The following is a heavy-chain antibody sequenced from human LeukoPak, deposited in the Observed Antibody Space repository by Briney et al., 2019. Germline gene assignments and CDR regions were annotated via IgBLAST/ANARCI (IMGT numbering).Heavy chain of an antibody. V-gene: IGHV4-30-2*01. CDR1: NGSISSGAHY. CDR2: IYHSGST. Sequence: PSQTLSLTCSVSNGSISSGAHYWSWIRQPPGKGLEWIGFIYHSGSTYYSPSLRSRVTMSLDRSKNQFSLNLNSVTGADTAVYYCVRQVPAPGNWFDPRGQGTLVIVSS. CDR3: VRQVPAPGNWFDP. D-gene: IGHD2-2*01. J-gene: IGHJ5*02.